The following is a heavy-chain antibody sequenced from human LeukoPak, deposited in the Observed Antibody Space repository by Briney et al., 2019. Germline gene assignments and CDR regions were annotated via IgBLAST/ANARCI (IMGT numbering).Heavy chain of an antibody. CDR2: INQDERQQ. CDR1: GFTFTLYW. J-gene: IGHJ4*02. V-gene: IGHV3-7*01. CDR3: SNGIYSPSY. Sequence: TGGSLRLSCTTSGFTFTLYWMAWIGQSPGQGLEWLTNINQDERQQYYLDSVEGRSTGARDNARNSVSLHRNNLRVKDTSVYYCSNGIYSPSYWGQGTLVTVSS. D-gene: IGHD6-13*01.